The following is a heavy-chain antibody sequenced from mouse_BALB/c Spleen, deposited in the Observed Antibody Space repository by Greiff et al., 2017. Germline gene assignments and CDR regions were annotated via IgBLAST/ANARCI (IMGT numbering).Heavy chain of an antibody. Sequence: VKLQESGPGLVAPSQSLSITCTVSGFSLTSYGVHWVRQPPGKGLEWLGAIWAGGSTNYNSALMSRLSISKDNSKSQVFLKMNSLQTDDTAMYYCARDREYDDPLFAYWGQGTLVTVSA. V-gene: IGHV2-9*02. D-gene: IGHD2-14*01. CDR2: IWAGGST. CDR1: GFSLTSYG. CDR3: ARDREYDDPLFAY. J-gene: IGHJ3*01.